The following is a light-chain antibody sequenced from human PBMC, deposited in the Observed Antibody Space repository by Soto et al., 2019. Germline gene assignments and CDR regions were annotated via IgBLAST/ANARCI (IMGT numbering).Light chain of an antibody. Sequence: EIVLTQSPATLSLSPGERATLSCGASQSVGSTNLAWYQQKPGLAPRLLIYDASNRATGIPDRFSGSGSGTDFTLTISRLEPEDFAGYHCQQYGSSPFTFGPGTKVDIK. CDR1: QSVGSTN. J-gene: IGKJ3*01. CDR3: QQYGSSPFT. V-gene: IGKV3D-20*01. CDR2: DAS.